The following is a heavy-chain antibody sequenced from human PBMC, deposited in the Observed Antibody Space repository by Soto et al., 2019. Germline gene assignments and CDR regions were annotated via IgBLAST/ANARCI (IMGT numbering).Heavy chain of an antibody. CDR3: ARRGPPAYCSSTSCYFFGMDV. J-gene: IGHJ6*02. CDR2: IDPSDSYT. CDR1: GYSFTSYW. Sequence: GESLKISCKGSGYSFTSYWISWVRQMPGKGLEWMGRIDPSDSYTNYSPSSQGHVTISADKSISTAYLQWSSLKASDTAMYYCARRGPPAYCSSTSCYFFGMDVWSQGTTVTVSS. D-gene: IGHD2-2*01. V-gene: IGHV5-10-1*01.